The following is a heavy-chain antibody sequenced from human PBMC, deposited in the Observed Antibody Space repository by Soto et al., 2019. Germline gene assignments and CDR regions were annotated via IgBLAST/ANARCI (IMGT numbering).Heavy chain of an antibody. Sequence: SVKVSCKASGGTFSSYAISWVRQAPGQGLEWMGGIIPIFGTANYAQKFQGRVTITADESTSTAYMELSSLRSEDTAVYYCLCGDYLYYGMDVWGQGTTVTVSS. D-gene: IGHD4-17*01. V-gene: IGHV1-69*13. CDR1: GGTFSSYA. CDR3: LCGDYLYYGMDV. CDR2: IIPIFGTA. J-gene: IGHJ6*02.